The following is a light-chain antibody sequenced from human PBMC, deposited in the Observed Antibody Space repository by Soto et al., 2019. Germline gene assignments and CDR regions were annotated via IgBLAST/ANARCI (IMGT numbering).Light chain of an antibody. J-gene: IGKJ3*01. CDR2: VAS. Sequence: DIQLTQSPSFLSASVGDRVTITCRASQDTRSYLAWYQQKPGKAPKLLIYVASTLQSGVPSRFSGSGSGTEFTHTISSLQPEDFATYYCQQHNSYPLTFGPGTKVEIK. V-gene: IGKV1-9*01. CDR1: QDTRSY. CDR3: QQHNSYPLT.